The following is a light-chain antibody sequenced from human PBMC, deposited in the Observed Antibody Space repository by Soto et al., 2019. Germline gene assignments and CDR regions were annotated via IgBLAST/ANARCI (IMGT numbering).Light chain of an antibody. CDR3: QHYNSSPPIT. CDR2: GAS. J-gene: IGKJ5*01. V-gene: IGKV3-20*01. Sequence: VLTQSSGTLSLSPGERATLSCRAIQSVRSTSLVWYQQKPAQAPRLLIYGASSRATGIPDRFSGGGSGTDFTLTISRLEPEDFAVYYCQHYNSSPPITFGQGTRLEIK. CDR1: QSVRSTS.